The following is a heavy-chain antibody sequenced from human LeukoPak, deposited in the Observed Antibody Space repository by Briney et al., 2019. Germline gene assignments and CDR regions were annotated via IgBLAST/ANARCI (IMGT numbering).Heavy chain of an antibody. CDR2: TSYDGRSE. J-gene: IGHJ5*01. CDR3: AKHYDYWSGYIRGFDS. V-gene: IGHV3-30*18. D-gene: IGHD3-3*01. Sequence: GGSLRLSCVASGFTFITSSMHWVRQAPGKGLEWVAVTSYDGRSENYAEPVKGRFSISRDNSNNTVYLQMSSLRPQDTAVYYCAKHYDYWSGYIRGFDSWGQGTLVTVSS. CDR1: GFTFITSS.